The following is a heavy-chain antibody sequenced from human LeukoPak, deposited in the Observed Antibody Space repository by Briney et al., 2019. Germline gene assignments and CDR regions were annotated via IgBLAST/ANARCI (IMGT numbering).Heavy chain of an antibody. V-gene: IGHV4-59*08. CDR1: GGSISSYF. CDR2: ITYSGST. J-gene: IGHJ4*02. CDR3: ARLPSAGDFDY. D-gene: IGHD2-2*01. Sequence: PSETLSLTCTVSGGSISSYFWSWIRQPPGKGLEWIGFITYSGSTDHNPSLKSRVTISVDASKNQFSLKLTSVTAADTAVYYCARLPSAGDFDYWGQGTLVTVSS.